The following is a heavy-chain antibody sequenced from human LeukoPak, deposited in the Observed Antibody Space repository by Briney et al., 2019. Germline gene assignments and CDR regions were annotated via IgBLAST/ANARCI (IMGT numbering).Heavy chain of an antibody. CDR2: IYYSGST. J-gene: IGHJ5*02. CDR1: GGSNSSGGYY. Sequence: PSQTLSLTCTVSGGSNSSGGYYWSWIRQHPGRGLEWIGYIYYSGSTYYNPSLKSRVTISVDTSKNQFSLKLSSVTAADTAVYYCARERSITMVRGGWPNWFDPWGQGTLVTVSS. CDR3: ARERSITMVRGGWPNWFDP. D-gene: IGHD3-10*01. V-gene: IGHV4-31*03.